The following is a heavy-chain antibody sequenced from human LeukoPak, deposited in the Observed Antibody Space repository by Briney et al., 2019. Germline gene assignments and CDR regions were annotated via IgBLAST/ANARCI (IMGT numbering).Heavy chain of an antibody. J-gene: IGHJ4*02. Sequence: GGSLRLSCAASGFTFSTYLMHWVRQAPGKGLVWVSRINTDGSITTYADSVKGRFTISRDNAKNTLYLQMNSLRDEDTAVYYCEATGVGGYWGQGTLVTVSS. CDR1: GFTFSTYL. D-gene: IGHD1-26*01. CDR2: INTDGSIT. V-gene: IGHV3-74*03. CDR3: EATGVGGY.